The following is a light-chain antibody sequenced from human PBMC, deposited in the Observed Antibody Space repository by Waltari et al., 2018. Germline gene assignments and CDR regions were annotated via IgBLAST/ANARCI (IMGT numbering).Light chain of an antibody. V-gene: IGKV1-39*01. CDR2: AAS. CDR1: QSSNPD. Sequence: DIQMTQSPSSLSASVGDSVTITCRASQSSNPDSNWYQQKQGKAPEHLIYAASILQSGVPSAFSGSGSGTDFTLTISSLQPEDFATYFCQQGHSPPFTFGPGTKVDIK. CDR3: QQGHSPPFT. J-gene: IGKJ3*01.